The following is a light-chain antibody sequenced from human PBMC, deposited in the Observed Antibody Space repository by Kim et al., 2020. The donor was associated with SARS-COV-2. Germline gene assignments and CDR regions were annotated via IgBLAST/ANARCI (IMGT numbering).Light chain of an antibody. J-gene: IGKJ2*01. CDR3: QKYNNWPPET. CDR1: QSVSSN. V-gene: IGKV3-15*01. Sequence: EIVMTQSPATLSVSPGERATLSCRASQSVSSNIAWYQQKPGQAPRLLIYGASTRATGIPARFSGSGSGTEFTLTISSLQSEDFAVYYCQKYNNWPPETFGQGTKLEI. CDR2: GAS.